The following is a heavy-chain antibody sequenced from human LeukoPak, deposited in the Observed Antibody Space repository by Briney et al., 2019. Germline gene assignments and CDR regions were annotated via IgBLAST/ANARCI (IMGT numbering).Heavy chain of an antibody. CDR2: INWNGGNT. CDR3: ARANYGSGSYYNYAEY. V-gene: IGHV3-20*04. Sequence: PGGSLRLSCAASGFMFDDYGMSWVRQAPGKGLEWVSGINWNGGNTGYADSVKGRFTISRDNAKNSLYLRMNSLRAEDTALYYCARANYGSGSYYNYAEYWGQGTLVTVSS. D-gene: IGHD3-10*01. J-gene: IGHJ4*02. CDR1: GFMFDDYG.